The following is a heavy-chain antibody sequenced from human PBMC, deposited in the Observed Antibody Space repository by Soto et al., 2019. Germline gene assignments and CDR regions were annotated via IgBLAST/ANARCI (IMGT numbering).Heavy chain of an antibody. CDR2: TYHSGNP. Sequence: SETLSLTCGVSGDTISTGGYSWAWIRQPPGKALEWIGHTYHSGNPYYNPSLKSRVIISVDRSKNQFSLKVSSVTAADTAVYYCARGPTTEKVDSWGQGILVTVSS. V-gene: IGHV4-30-2*01. CDR3: ARGPTTEKVDS. CDR1: GDTISTGGYS. J-gene: IGHJ4*02. D-gene: IGHD1-1*01.